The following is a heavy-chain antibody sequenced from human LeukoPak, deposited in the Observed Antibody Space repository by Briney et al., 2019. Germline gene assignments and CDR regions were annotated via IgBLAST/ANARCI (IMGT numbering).Heavy chain of an antibody. CDR3: ARCYYDSSGYYCAAFDI. V-gene: IGHV1-3*03. D-gene: IGHD3-22*01. CDR1: GYTFTSYA. CDR2: INAGNGNT. Sequence: GASVKVSCKASGYTFTSYAMRWVRQAPGQRLEWMGWINAGNGNTKYSQEFQGRVTFTRDTSASTAYMELSSLRSEDMAVYYCARCYYDSSGYYCAAFDIWGQGTMVTVSS. J-gene: IGHJ3*02.